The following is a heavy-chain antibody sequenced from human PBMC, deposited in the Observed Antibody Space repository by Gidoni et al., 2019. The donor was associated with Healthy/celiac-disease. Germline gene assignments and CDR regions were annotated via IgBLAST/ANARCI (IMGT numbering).Heavy chain of an antibody. Sequence: QVQLQESGPGRVKPSETLSLTCPVPGGSISSYYWSWIRQPPGKRLEWIGYIYYSGSTNYNPSLKSRVTISVDASKNQFSLKLISVTAADTAVYYCARWAARRSYCDYCGQGTLVTVSS. D-gene: IGHD6-6*01. CDR3: ARWAARRSYCDY. CDR2: IYYSGST. J-gene: IGHJ4*02. V-gene: IGHV4-59*01. CDR1: GGSISSYY.